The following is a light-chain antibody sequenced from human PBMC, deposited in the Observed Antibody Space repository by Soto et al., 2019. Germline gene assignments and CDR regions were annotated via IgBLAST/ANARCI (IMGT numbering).Light chain of an antibody. J-gene: IGKJ1*01. CDR1: QTIGTY. CDR3: LQSSSRWT. CDR2: AAS. V-gene: IGKV1-39*01. Sequence: DIQMTQYPSYLYASVGDRVTITCRASQTIGTYLSWYRQKPGKAPQLLMYAASVLQRGVPSRFSGSGSGTDFTLTISSLQPEDFATYYCLQSSSRWTFGQGTKVDI.